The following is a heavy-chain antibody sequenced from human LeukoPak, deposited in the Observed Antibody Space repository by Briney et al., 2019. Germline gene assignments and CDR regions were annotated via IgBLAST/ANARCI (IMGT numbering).Heavy chain of an antibody. V-gene: IGHV1-69*05. CDR1: GGTFSSYA. CDR3: ARGLGYGDYVEFFDY. Sequence: SVKVSCKASGGTFSSYAISWVRQAPGQGLEWMGRIIPIFGTANYAQKFQDRVTITTDESTSTAYMELSSLRSEDTAVYYCARGLGYGDYVEFFDYWGQGTLVTVSS. J-gene: IGHJ4*02. D-gene: IGHD4-17*01. CDR2: IIPIFGTA.